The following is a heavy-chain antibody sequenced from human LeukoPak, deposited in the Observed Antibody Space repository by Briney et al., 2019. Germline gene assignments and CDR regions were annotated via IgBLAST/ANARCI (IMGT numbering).Heavy chain of an antibody. D-gene: IGHD4-17*01. CDR1: GYSISSGYF. J-gene: IGHJ6*03. CDR2: IYQSETA. V-gene: IGHV4-38-2*02. Sequence: SETLSLTCTVSGYSISSGYFWGWMRQPPGKGLEWIGSIYQSETAHYNPSLKSRVTISVDTSKNQFSLKLSSVTAADTAVYYCARVVYGDYYYYYYMDVWGKGTTVTISS. CDR3: ARVVYGDYYYYYYMDV.